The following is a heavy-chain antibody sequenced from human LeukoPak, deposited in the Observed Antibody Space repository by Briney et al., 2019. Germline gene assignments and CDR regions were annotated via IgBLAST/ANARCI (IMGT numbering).Heavy chain of an antibody. CDR1: GFIFRRNG. V-gene: IGHV3-33*01. D-gene: IGHD5-18*01. CDR2: IWYDGSKT. Sequence: PGGSLRLSCAASGFIFRRNGMHWVRQVPGKGLEGVALIWYDGSKTYYADSVKGRFTISRDNSRNTLFLQMNSLRAEDTDVYYCARAVGYDASTETAMDGLDYWRQGTLVTVPS. CDR3: ARAVGYDASTETAMDGLDY. J-gene: IGHJ4*02.